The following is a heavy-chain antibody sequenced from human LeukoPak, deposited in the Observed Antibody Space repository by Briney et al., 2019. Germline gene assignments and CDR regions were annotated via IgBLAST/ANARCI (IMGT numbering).Heavy chain of an antibody. Sequence: ASVKVSCKASGFTFARSAVQWVRQARGQRPEWIGWIVIANGNTNYAQKFQERLTITRDMSTSTAYMELSSLGSEDTAVYYCAAEDDFLTGYYDFDYWGQGTVVTVSS. CDR3: AAEDDFLTGYYDFDY. D-gene: IGHD3-9*01. J-gene: IGHJ4*02. CDR2: IVIANGNT. CDR1: GFTFARSA. V-gene: IGHV1-58*01.